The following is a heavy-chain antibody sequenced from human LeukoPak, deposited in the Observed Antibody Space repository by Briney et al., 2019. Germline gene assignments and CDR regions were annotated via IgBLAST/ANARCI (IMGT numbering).Heavy chain of an antibody. CDR1: GFTFSSYG. V-gene: IGHV3-30*02. CDR3: AKDGNWDFDY. J-gene: IGHJ4*02. D-gene: IGHD7-27*01. CDR2: IRYDGSDK. Sequence: GGSLRLSCAASGFTFSSYGMHWVRQAPGKGLEWVAFIRYDGSDKNYSDSVKGRFTISRDNSKNTLYLQMNSLRAEDTAVYYCAKDGNWDFDYWGQGTLVTVSS.